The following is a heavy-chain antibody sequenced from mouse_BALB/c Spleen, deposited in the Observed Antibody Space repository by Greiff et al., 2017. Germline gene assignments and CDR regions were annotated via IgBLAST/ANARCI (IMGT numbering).Heavy chain of an antibody. CDR3: ARHPYRYDEGYAMDY. Sequence: EVMVVESGGGLVQPGGSLKLSCAASGFTFSSYGMSWVRQTPDKRLELVATINSNGGSTYYPDSVKGRFTISRDNAKNTLYLQMSSLKSEDTAMYYCARHPYRYDEGYAMDYWGQGTSVTVAS. D-gene: IGHD2-14*01. CDR1: GFTFSSYG. CDR2: INSNGGST. V-gene: IGHV5-6-3*01. J-gene: IGHJ4*01.